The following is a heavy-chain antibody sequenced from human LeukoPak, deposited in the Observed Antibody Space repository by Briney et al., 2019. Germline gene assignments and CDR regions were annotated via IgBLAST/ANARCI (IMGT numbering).Heavy chain of an antibody. CDR1: GFTFSTYA. CDR3: ARDPVPAAARHFDY. CDR2: TSSDGTVK. Sequence: GGSLRLSCAASGFTFSTYAMHWVRQAPGKGLEWVAVTSSDGTVKYYPDSVKGRFTISRDNSKNTPYLQVNSLRPEDTGVYYCARDPVPAAARHFDYWGQGTLVTVSS. D-gene: IGHD2-2*01. V-gene: IGHV3-30-3*01. J-gene: IGHJ4*01.